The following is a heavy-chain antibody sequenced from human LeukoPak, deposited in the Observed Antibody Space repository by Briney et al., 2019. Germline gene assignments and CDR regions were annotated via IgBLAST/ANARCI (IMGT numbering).Heavy chain of an antibody. D-gene: IGHD3-9*01. V-gene: IGHV1-2*02. CDR3: GRGERIYVILTVYSKNWFPP. CDR1: GYTFTDYN. CDR2: INPNNGGT. J-gene: IGHJ5*02. Sequence: GASVKVSCKTSGYTFTDYNMHWVRQAPGQGLEWMGWINPNNGGTNYTEKFQGRVTMTRDTSISTAYMELSRLRSDDTAVYHCGRGERIYVILTVYSKNWFPPGGE.